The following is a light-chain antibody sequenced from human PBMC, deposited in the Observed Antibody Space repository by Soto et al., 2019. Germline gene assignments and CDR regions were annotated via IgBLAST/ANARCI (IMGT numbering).Light chain of an antibody. Sequence: EIVMTQSPATLSVSPGEGATLSCRASQSVSTNLAWYQQKPGQAPRLLIYGASTRATGIPARFSGSGSGTEFTLTISSLQSEDSALYYCQHYNSWPTFGPGTKVDLK. V-gene: IGKV3-15*01. CDR3: QHYNSWPT. CDR1: QSVSTN. CDR2: GAS. J-gene: IGKJ3*01.